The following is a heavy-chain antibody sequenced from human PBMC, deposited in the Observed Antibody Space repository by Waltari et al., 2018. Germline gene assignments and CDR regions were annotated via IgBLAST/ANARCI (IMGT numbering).Heavy chain of an antibody. CDR3: ARGYGSE. CDR1: GGSISSGSYY. D-gene: IGHD1-1*01. CDR2: IYTSGST. V-gene: IGHV4-61*09. J-gene: IGHJ4*02. Sequence: QVQLQESGPGLVKPSQTLSLTCTVSGGSISSGSYYWSWIRQPAGKGLEGIGYIYTSGSTTYNPSLKSRVTIPVDTSKNQFSLKLSSVTAADTAVYYCARGYGSEWGQGTLVTVSS.